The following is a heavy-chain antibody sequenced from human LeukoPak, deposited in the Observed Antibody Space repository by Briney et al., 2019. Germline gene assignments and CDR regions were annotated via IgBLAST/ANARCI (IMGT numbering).Heavy chain of an antibody. J-gene: IGHJ6*02. D-gene: IGHD3-3*01. CDR2: ISYDGSNK. CDR3: AKDGIAYYDFWSGPYYYGMDV. Sequence: GRSLRLFCAASGFTFSSYGMHWVRQAPGMGLDLVAVISYDGSNKYYADSVKGRFTISRDNSKNTLYLQMNSLRAEDTAVYYCAKDGIAYYDFWSGPYYYGMDVWGQGTTVTVSS. V-gene: IGHV3-30*18. CDR1: GFTFSSYG.